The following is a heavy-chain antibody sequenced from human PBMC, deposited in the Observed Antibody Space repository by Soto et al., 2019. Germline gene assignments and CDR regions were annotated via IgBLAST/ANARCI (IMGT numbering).Heavy chain of an antibody. CDR3: ARDGITRRSGWYTTNYYYYGMDV. J-gene: IGHJ6*02. CDR2: IYYSGST. CDR1: GGSISSGDYY. D-gene: IGHD6-13*01. Sequence: PSETLSLTCTVSGGSISSGDYYWSWIRQPPGKGLEWIGYIYYSGSTCYNPSLKSRVTISVDTSKNQFSLKLSSVTAADTAVYYCARDGITRRSGWYTTNYYYYGMDVWGQGTTVTVSS. V-gene: IGHV4-30-4*01.